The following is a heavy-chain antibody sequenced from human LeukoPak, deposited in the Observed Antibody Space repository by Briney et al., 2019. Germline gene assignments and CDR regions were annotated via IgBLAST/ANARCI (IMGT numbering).Heavy chain of an antibody. Sequence: GGSLRLSCAASGFTFSSYCMHWVRQAPGKGLEWVAVIWYDGSKKYYADSVKGRFTISRDNSKNTLYLQMNSLRAEDTAVYYWASFSITGTTVLDYWGKGTLVTVS. D-gene: IGHD1-7*01. V-gene: IGHV3-33*08. CDR1: GFTFSSYC. CDR3: ASFSITGTTVLDY. J-gene: IGHJ4*02. CDR2: IWYDGSKK.